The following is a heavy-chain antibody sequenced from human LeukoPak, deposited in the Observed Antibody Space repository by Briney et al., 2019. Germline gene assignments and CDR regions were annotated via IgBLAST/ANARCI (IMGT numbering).Heavy chain of an antibody. CDR2: INPSGGST. Sequence: GASVKVSCKASGYTLTSYYMHWVRQAPGQGLEWMGIINPSGGSTSYAQKFQGRVTMTRDTSTSTVYMELSSLRSEDTAVYYCARPRYFAEYYYYGMDVWGQGTTVTVSS. J-gene: IGHJ6*02. D-gene: IGHD3-9*01. CDR3: ARPRYFAEYYYYGMDV. V-gene: IGHV1-46*03. CDR1: GYTLTSYY.